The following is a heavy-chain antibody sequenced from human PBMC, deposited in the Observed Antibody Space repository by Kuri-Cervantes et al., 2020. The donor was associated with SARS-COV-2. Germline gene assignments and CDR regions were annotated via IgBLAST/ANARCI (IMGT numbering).Heavy chain of an antibody. J-gene: IGHJ6*02. V-gene: IGHV3-30*03. CDR1: GFTFSSYG. CDR3: ARAPNYGDYYYYGMDV. Sequence: GGSLRLSCAASGFTFSSYGMHWVRQAPGKGLEWVAVISYDGSNKYYADSVKGRFTISRDNAKNTLYLQMNSLRAEDTAVYYCARAPNYGDYYYYGMDVRGQGTTVTVSS. D-gene: IGHD4-17*01. CDR2: ISYDGSNK.